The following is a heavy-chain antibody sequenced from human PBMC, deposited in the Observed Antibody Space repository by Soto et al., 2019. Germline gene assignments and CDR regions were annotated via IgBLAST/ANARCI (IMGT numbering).Heavy chain of an antibody. CDR1: GYTFNFYG. J-gene: IGHJ4*02. Sequence: ASVKVSCKASGYTFNFYGITWMRQAPGQGLEWMGWISGFNGNTNYAADLQGRVTMTTDTSTSTAYMELRGLRSVDTAVYYCARIRVSTGHETPAFDSWGQGTLDTLSS. CDR3: ARIRVSTGHETPAFDS. V-gene: IGHV1-18*01. CDR2: ISGFNGNT.